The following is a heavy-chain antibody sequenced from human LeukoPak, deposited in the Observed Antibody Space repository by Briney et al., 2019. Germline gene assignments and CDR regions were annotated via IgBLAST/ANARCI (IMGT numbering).Heavy chain of an antibody. CDR3: ARNYFQGVPGVY. V-gene: IGHV3-11*03. D-gene: IGHD3-10*01. CDR1: GFTFSDYY. J-gene: IGHJ4*02. CDR2: ISSGASYT. Sequence: GGSLRLSCAGSGFTFSDYYMSWIRQAPGKGLEWVSYISSGASYTNFADSVKGRFTISRDNAKNSLYLQMHSLRADDTAVYYCARNYFQGVPGVYWGQGTLVTVSS.